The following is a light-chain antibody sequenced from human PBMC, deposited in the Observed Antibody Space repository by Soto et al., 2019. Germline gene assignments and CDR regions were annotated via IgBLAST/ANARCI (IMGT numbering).Light chain of an antibody. J-gene: IGKJ4*01. CDR2: GAS. CDR1: QSVSSSY. Sequence: GTLSLSPGERATLSCRASQSVSSSYLAWYQQKPGQAPRLLIYGASSRATGIPDRFSGSGSGTDFTLTISRLEPEDFAVYYCQQYGSSPLTFGGVTMV. V-gene: IGKV3-20*01. CDR3: QQYGSSPLT.